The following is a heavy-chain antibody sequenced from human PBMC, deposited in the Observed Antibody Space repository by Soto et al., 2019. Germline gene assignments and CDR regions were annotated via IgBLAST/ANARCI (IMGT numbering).Heavy chain of an antibody. CDR2: IYPGDSNT. CDR1: GYSFTSYW. Sequence: GESLKISGKGSGYSFTSYWIGWVRQMPGKGLEWMGIIYPGDSNTRYSPSFQGQVTISADKSISTAYLQWSSLKASDTAMYYCASGYYDSSGYYNYGMDVWGQGTTVTVSS. V-gene: IGHV5-51*01. D-gene: IGHD3-22*01. J-gene: IGHJ6*02. CDR3: ASGYYDSSGYYNYGMDV.